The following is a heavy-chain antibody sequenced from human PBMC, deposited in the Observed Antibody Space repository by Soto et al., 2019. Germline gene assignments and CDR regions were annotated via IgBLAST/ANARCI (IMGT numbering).Heavy chain of an antibody. D-gene: IGHD5-12*01. CDR2: ISSSSSYI. CDR1: GFTFSSYS. CDR3: AREESESRWLQWL. J-gene: IGHJ4*02. V-gene: IGHV3-21*01. Sequence: GGSLRLSCAASGFTFSSYSMNWVRQAPGKGLEWVSSISSSSSYIYYADSVKGRFTISRDNAKNSLYLQMNSLRAEDTAVYYCAREESESRWLQWLWGQGTLVTVSS.